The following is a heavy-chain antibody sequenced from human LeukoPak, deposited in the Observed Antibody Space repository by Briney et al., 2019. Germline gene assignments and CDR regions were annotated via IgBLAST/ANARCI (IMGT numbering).Heavy chain of an antibody. V-gene: IGHV4-4*07. CDR1: GGSISSYY. Sequence: PSETLSLTCTVSGGSISSYYWSWIRQPAGKGLEWIGRIYSSGSTNYNPSLKSRVTMSVDTSKNPFSLQVRSVTAADTAVYYCTRDLGVDTTMIFFDYWGQGSLVTVSS. CDR3: TRDLGVDTTMIFFDY. J-gene: IGHJ4*02. CDR2: IYSSGST. D-gene: IGHD5-18*01.